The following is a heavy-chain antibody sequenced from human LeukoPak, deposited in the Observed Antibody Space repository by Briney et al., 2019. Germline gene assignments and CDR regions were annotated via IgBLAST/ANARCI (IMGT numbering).Heavy chain of an antibody. J-gene: IGHJ3*02. CDR1: GFTFSSYG. D-gene: IGHD3-10*01. V-gene: IGHV3-30-3*01. CDR2: ISYHGSNK. Sequence: AGGSLRLSCAASGFTFSSYGMHWVRQAPGKGLEWVALISYHGSNKYYADSVKGRFTISRDNSKNTLYLQMNSLRAEDTAVYYCAREYGDDAFDIWGQGTMVTVSS. CDR3: AREYGDDAFDI.